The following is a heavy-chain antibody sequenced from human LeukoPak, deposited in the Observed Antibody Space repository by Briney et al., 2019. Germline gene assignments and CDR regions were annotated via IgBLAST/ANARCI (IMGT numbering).Heavy chain of an antibody. V-gene: IGHV4-34*01. Sequence: SETLSLTCGVFGGSFSGYYWTWLRQPPGKGLEWIGQINHRGSSHYNPSLRSRVTISVDTSKTQFSLKPTSVTAADTAVYYCARDKFCSDTGSCIIGLFDFWGQGALVTVSS. CDR1: GGSFSGYY. CDR2: INHRGSS. J-gene: IGHJ4*02. CDR3: ARDKFCSDTGSCIIGLFDF. D-gene: IGHD2-15*01.